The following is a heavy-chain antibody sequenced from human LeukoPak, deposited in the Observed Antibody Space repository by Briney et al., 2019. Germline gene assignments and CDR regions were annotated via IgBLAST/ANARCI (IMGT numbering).Heavy chain of an antibody. V-gene: IGHV3-30*04. CDR1: GFAFSSYA. J-gene: IGHJ6*02. D-gene: IGHD6-13*01. Sequence: GGSLRLSCAASGFAFSSYAMHWVRQAPGKGLEWVAVISYDGSNKYYADSVKGRFTISRDNSKNTLYLQMNSLRAEDTAVYYSARDAMRVPSGIAAAGTPYYYYYGMDVWGQGTTVTVSS. CDR3: ARDAMRVPSGIAAAGTPYYYYYGMDV. CDR2: ISYDGSNK.